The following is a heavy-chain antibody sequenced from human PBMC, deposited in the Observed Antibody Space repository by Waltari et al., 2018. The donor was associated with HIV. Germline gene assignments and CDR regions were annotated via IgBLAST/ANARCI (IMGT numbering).Heavy chain of an antibody. D-gene: IGHD6-19*01. CDR1: GFTFSGYW. CDR2: RNQDGGDK. J-gene: IGHJ4*02. CDR3: ARDYASSVAGTGY. V-gene: IGHV3-7*01. Sequence: EVQLVESGGGLVQPGGSLRLSCAASGFTFSGYWMSWVRQAPGKVLGWVANRNQDGGDKDYVESVKGRFTISRDNAKNSLYLQMNSLGAEDTALYYCARDYASSVAGTGYWGQGTLVTVSS.